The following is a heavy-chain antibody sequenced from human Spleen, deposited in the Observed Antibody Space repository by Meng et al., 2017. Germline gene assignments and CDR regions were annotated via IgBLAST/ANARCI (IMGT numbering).Heavy chain of an antibody. CDR3: ARDDYGTLDY. D-gene: IGHD4/OR15-4a*01. V-gene: IGHV3-33*01. CDR1: GFTFNRYA. CDR2: IWFDGSKD. Sequence: SLKISCVASGFTFNRYAMHWVRQAPGQGLEWLAPIWFDGSKDYYVDSVKGRFSIFRDNSKNTVYLQMNSLRAEDTAVYYCARDDYGTLDYWGQGTLVTVSS. J-gene: IGHJ4*02.